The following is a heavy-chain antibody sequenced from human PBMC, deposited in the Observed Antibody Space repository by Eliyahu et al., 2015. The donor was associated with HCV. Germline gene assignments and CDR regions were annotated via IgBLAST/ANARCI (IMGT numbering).Heavy chain of an antibody. D-gene: IGHD2-21*02. J-gene: IGHJ4*02. CDR1: GGTFSSYA. Sequence: QVQLVQSGAEVKKPGSSVKVSCKASGGTFSSYAISWVRQAPGQGLEWMGRIIPIFGIANYAQKFQGRVTITADKSTSTAYMELSSLRSEDTAVYYCARDQPYCGGDCYHDYWGQGTLVTVSS. CDR3: ARDQPYCGGDCYHDY. CDR2: IIPIFGIA. V-gene: IGHV1-69*04.